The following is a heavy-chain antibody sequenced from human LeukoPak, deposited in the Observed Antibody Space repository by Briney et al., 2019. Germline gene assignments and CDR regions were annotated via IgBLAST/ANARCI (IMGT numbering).Heavy chain of an antibody. J-gene: IGHJ4*02. CDR1: GGSISSSSYY. CDR3: AREGFACGGDCYTNY. CDR2: IYYSGST. V-gene: IGHV4-39*07. Sequence: SETLPLTCTVSGGSISSSSYYWVWIRQPPGKELEWIGSIYYSGSTYYNPSLKSRVTISVDTSKNQFSLKLSSVTAADTAVYYCAREGFACGGDCYTNYWGQGTLVSVSS. D-gene: IGHD2-21*02.